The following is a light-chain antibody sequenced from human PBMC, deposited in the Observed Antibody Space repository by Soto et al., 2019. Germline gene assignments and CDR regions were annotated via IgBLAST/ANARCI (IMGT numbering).Light chain of an antibody. CDR1: QSVSSSY. Sequence: EIVLTQSPGTLSLSPGERATLSCRASQSVSSSYLAWYQRKPGQAPRLLIYGASSRATGIPDRFSGSGSGTDFTLSISRLEPEDFAVYYCQQYGSSPVTFGQGTRWIS. CDR3: QQYGSSPVT. CDR2: GAS. V-gene: IGKV3-20*01. J-gene: IGKJ1*01.